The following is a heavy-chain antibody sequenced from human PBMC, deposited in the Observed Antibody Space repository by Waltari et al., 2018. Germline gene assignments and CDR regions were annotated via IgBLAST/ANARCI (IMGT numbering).Heavy chain of an antibody. J-gene: IGHJ5*02. D-gene: IGHD4-4*01. Sequence: QVQLQESGPGLVKPSETLSLTCTVSPGSIRGFYWSWIRLPPGKGLEWIGYIYHSGITSYNPSLKSRVTIGVDTSKNQFSLKMRSVTAADTAVYYCARTAPPYSNAAYGGWSDPWGQGTLVTVSS. CDR2: IYHSGIT. CDR1: PGSIRGFY. V-gene: IGHV4-59*08. CDR3: ARTAPPYSNAAYGGWSDP.